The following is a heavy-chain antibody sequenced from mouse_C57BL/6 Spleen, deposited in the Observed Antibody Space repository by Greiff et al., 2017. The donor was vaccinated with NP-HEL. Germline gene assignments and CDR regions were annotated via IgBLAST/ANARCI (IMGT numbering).Heavy chain of an antibody. CDR3: ARMANGYYGYFDV. J-gene: IGHJ1*03. Sequence: EVQLVESGGGLVKPGGSLKLSCAASGFTFSSYAMSWVRQTPEKRLEWVATISDGGSYTYYPDNVKGRFTISRDNAKNNLYLQMSHLKSEDTALYDCARMANGYYGYFDVWGTGTTVTVSS. V-gene: IGHV5-4*01. CDR1: GFTFSSYA. D-gene: IGHD2-2*01. CDR2: ISDGGSYT.